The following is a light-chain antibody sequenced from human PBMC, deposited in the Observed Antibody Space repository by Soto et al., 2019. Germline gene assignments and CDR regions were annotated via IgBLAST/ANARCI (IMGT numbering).Light chain of an antibody. J-gene: IGLJ3*02. Sequence: QSALTQPRSVSGSPGQSVTISCTGTSSDVGGHNLVSWYQQHTGKAPKLVIYDVSKWPSGVPDRFFGSKSGNTASLTISVLQAEDEADYYCCSYAGASLGVFGGGTKLTVL. CDR1: SSDVGGHNL. CDR3: CSYAGASLGV. V-gene: IGLV2-11*01. CDR2: DVS.